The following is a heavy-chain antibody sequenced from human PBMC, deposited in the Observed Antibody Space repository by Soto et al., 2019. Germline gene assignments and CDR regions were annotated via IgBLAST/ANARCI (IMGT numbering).Heavy chain of an antibody. V-gene: IGHV4-34*01. CDR3: ARGTFITMVRGVRGGGWFDP. CDR1: GGSFSGYY. Sequence: SETLSLTCAVYGGSFSGYYWSWIRQPPGKGLEWIGEINHSGSTNYNPSLKSGVTISVDTSKSQFSLKLSSVTAADTAVYYCARGTFITMVRGVRGGGWFDPWGQGTLVT. J-gene: IGHJ5*02. CDR2: INHSGST. D-gene: IGHD3-10*01.